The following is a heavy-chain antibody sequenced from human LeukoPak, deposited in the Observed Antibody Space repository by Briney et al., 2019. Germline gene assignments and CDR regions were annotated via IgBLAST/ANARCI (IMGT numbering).Heavy chain of an antibody. CDR2: ISYDGSNK. CDR3: AKDSLWLAMGYYFDY. D-gene: IGHD6-19*01. Sequence: PGGSLRLSCAASGFTFSSYGMHWVRQAPGKGLEWVAVISYDGSNKYYADSVKGRFTISRDNSKNTLYLQMNSLRAEDTAVYYCAKDSLWLAMGYYFDYWGQGTLVTVSS. CDR1: GFTFSSYG. V-gene: IGHV3-30*18. J-gene: IGHJ4*02.